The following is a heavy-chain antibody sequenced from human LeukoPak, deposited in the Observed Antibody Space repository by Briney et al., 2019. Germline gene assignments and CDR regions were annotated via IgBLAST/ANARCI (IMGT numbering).Heavy chain of an antibody. CDR2: TRYDGSNK. V-gene: IGHV3-30*02. CDR1: GFTFSSYA. Sequence: GGSLRLSCAASGFTFSSYAMHWVRQAPGKGLEWVAFTRYDGSNKYYADSVKGRFTISRDNSKNTLFLQMNSLRAKDTAVYYCAKDFIVVVPGASTAFDYWGQGTLVTVSS. CDR3: AKDFIVVVPGASTAFDY. J-gene: IGHJ4*02. D-gene: IGHD2-2*01.